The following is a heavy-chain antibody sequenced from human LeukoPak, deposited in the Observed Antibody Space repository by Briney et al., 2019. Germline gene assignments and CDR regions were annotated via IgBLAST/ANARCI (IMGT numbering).Heavy chain of an antibody. V-gene: IGHV3-21*01. CDR1: GFTFSSYS. CDR2: ISSSSSYI. Sequence: GGSLRLSCAASGFTFSSYSMSWVRQPPGKGLEWVSSISSSSSYIYYADSVKGRFTISRDNAKNSLYLQMNSLRAEDTAVDYCAREEDSSSWIRAFDYWGQGTMVTASS. D-gene: IGHD6-13*01. CDR3: AREEDSSSWIRAFDY. J-gene: IGHJ4*02.